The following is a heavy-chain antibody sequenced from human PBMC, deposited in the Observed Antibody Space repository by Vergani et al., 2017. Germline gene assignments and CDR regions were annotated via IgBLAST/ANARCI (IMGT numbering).Heavy chain of an antibody. J-gene: IGHJ5*02. D-gene: IGHD3-22*01. Sequence: EVQLVESGGGFVQPGGSLSLSCAASGFIFSHYWTSWVRQAPGKGLEWVANINQDGSEKYYVDFVKGRFTISRDNAKNSLYLQMNSLRAEDTALYYCERVKYYGCSGYDLTRWHNWFDPWGQGTLITVSS. CDR3: ERVKYYGCSGYDLTRWHNWFDP. CDR2: INQDGSEK. V-gene: IGHV3-7*04. CDR1: GFIFSHYW.